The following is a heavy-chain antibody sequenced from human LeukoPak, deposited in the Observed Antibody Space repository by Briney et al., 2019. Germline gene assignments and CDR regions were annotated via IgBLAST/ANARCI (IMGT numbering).Heavy chain of an antibody. CDR2: ISSSSSYI. J-gene: IGHJ4*02. D-gene: IGHD3-3*01. CDR3: ARVSRGYDFWSGYYHFDY. Sequence: GGSLRLSCAASGFTFSSYSMNWVRQAPGKGLEWVSSISSSSSYIYYADSVKGRFTISRDNAKNSLYLQMNSLRAEDTAVYYCARVSRGYDFWSGYYHFDYWGQGTLVTVSS. CDR1: GFTFSSYS. V-gene: IGHV3-21*01.